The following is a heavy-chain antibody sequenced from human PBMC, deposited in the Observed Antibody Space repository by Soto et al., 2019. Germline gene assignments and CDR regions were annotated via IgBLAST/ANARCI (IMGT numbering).Heavy chain of an antibody. CDR2: INPNSGGT. CDR1: GYTFTGYY. D-gene: IGHD6-6*01. CDR3: ATTLLGRSDVPMDV. J-gene: IGHJ6*02. V-gene: IGHV1-2*04. Sequence: QVQLVQSGAEVKKPGASVKVSCKASGYTFTGYYMHWVRQAPGQGLEWMGWINPNSGGTNYAQKLQGWVTMTRDTSISTAYMELSRLGSDDTAVYYCATTLLGRSDVPMDVWGQGTTVTVSS.